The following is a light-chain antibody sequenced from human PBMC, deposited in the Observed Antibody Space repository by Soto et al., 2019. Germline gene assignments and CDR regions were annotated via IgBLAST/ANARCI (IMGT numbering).Light chain of an antibody. J-gene: IGLJ1*01. Sequence: QSALTQPASLSGSPGQSVTISCTGTSSDVGGYNYVSWYQQHPGKAPKLMIYDVSKRPSGVPDRFSGSKSGNTASLTISGLQAEDEADHYCCSYAGSYTYVFGTGTKVTVL. V-gene: IGLV2-11*01. CDR3: CSYAGSYTYV. CDR1: SSDVGGYNY. CDR2: DVS.